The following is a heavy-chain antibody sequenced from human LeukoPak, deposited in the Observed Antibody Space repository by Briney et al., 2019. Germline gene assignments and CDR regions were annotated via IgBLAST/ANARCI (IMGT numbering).Heavy chain of an antibody. D-gene: IGHD4-17*01. CDR3: ARYRDGDRDISLDI. Sequence: PLETLSLTCTVSGDSITSDYWSWIRQPPGKGLEWIGFINYRGTTSYNPSLTSRVAISRDMSKNQFALSLNSVSAADTAVYYCARYRDGDRDISLDIWGQGTLVTVSS. CDR1: GDSITSDY. CDR2: INYRGTT. J-gene: IGHJ4*02. V-gene: IGHV4-59*08.